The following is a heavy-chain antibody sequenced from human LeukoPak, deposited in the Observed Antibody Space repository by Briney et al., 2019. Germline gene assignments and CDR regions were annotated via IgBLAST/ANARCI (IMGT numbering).Heavy chain of an antibody. D-gene: IGHD3-10*01. CDR3: ARLLGGISLLGYDP. Sequence: SVKVCCKASGGTFSRYAISWVRQAPGQGLEWMGGIIPIFGTANYAQKFQGRVTITTDESTSTAYMELSSLRSEDTAVYYCARLLGGISLLGYDPWGQGTLVTVSS. CDR1: GGTFSRYA. J-gene: IGHJ5*02. CDR2: IIPIFGTA. V-gene: IGHV1-69*05.